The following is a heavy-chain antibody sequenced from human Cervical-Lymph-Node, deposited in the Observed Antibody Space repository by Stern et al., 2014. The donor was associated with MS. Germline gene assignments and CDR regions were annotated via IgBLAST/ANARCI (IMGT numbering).Heavy chain of an antibody. CDR1: GYTFNDYV. V-gene: IGHV1-3*01. D-gene: IGHD6-19*01. CDR3: AREAFRSGWRVFDF. CDR2: INADTGDT. Sequence: VQLVESEAEVRKPGASVKVSCKASGYTFNDYVMHWVRQAPGQRLEWLGWINADTGDTQYSQNFQDRVTISRDTSATTASMELTSLTSEDTSVYFCAREAFRSGWRVFDFWGQGTLVTVSP. J-gene: IGHJ4*02.